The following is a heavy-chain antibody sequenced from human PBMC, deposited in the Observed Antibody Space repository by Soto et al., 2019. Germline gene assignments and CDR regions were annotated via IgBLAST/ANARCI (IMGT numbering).Heavy chain of an antibody. CDR2: IYHSGNT. D-gene: IGHD3-16*01. Sequence: QVQLQESGPGLVKPSGTLSLTCAVSGGSISSSNWWSWVRQPPGKGLEWIGEIYHSGNTNYNPSLKSGVTMAAGRTSNQPSLKPSSGTAADSAVSACETLWGRARVACWVRGTLGT. CDR1: GGSISSSNW. V-gene: IGHV4-4*02. J-gene: IGHJ4*02. CDR3: ETLWGRARVAC.